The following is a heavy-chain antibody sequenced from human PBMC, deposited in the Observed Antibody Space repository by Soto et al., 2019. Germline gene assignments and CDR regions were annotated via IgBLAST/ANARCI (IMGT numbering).Heavy chain of an antibody. D-gene: IGHD3-22*01. V-gene: IGHV5-51*01. J-gene: IGHJ3*02. CDR1: GYSFTSYW. CDR3: ARSRYYYDSSGYYYDHAFDI. CDR2: IYPGDSDT. Sequence: GEYLKISCKGSGYSFTSYWIGWVRQMPGKGLEWMGIIYPGDSDTRYSRSFQCQVTISADKSISTAYLQWSSLKASDTAMYDCARSRYYYDSSGYYYDHAFDIWGQGTMVTVSS.